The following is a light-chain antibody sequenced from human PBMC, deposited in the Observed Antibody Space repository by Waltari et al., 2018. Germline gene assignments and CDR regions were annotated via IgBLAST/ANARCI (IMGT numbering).Light chain of an antibody. CDR2: DVG. CDR3: TSYASSSTLV. J-gene: IGLJ2*01. V-gene: IGLV2-14*03. CDR1: SSDVGGYNY. Sequence: QSALTQPASVSGSPGQSITISCTGISSDVGGYNYVSRYQQHPGKAPNVMIYDVGYRPSGVSSRFSGSTSGNTASLTPSGLQAEDEADYYCTSYASSSTLVFGGGTKLTVL.